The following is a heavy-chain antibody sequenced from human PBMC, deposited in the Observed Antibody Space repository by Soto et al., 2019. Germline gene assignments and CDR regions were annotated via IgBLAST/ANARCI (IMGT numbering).Heavy chain of an antibody. J-gene: IGHJ6*02. CDR2: ISAYNGNT. V-gene: IGHV1-18*04. CDR3: ARDTPNYDILTAYYGMDV. CDR1: GYTFTSYG. Sequence: ASVKVSCKASGYTFTSYGISWVRQAPGQGLEWMGWISAYNGNTNYAQKLQGRVTMTTDTSTSTAYMELRSLRSDDTAVYYCARDTPNYDILTAYYGMDVWGQGTTVTVSS. D-gene: IGHD3-9*01.